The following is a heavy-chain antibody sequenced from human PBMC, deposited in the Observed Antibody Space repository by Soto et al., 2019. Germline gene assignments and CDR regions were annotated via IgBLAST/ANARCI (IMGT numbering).Heavy chain of an antibody. CDR1: GGSINNYY. V-gene: IGHV4-59*01. Sequence: QVQLQESGPGLVKPSETLSLTCTVSGGSINNYYWSWIRQPPGKGLEWIGYIYYSGGPNYNPSLNSRVXTSXDXSNSQFSMKLRSVTAADTAVYYCARRYSGYDDAFDIWGQGTMVTVSS. J-gene: IGHJ3*02. D-gene: IGHD5-12*01. CDR2: IYYSGGP. CDR3: ARRYSGYDDAFDI.